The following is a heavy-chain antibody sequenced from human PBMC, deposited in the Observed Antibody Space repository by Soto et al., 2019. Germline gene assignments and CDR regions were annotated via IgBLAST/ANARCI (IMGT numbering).Heavy chain of an antibody. Sequence: PSETLSLTCAVYGESFSGYFWNWIRQPPGKGLEWIGEINSSGGTSYNPSLKSRVTMSVDTSKNQFSLRLSSVTAADTAVFYCARRRRGITMVRGAYAMDVWGQGTTVTVS. J-gene: IGHJ6*02. CDR2: INSSGGT. V-gene: IGHV4-34*01. CDR1: GESFSGYF. D-gene: IGHD3-10*01. CDR3: ARRRRGITMVRGAYAMDV.